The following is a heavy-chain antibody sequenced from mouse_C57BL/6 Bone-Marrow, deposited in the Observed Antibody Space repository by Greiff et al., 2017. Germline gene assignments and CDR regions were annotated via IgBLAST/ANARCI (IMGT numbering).Heavy chain of an antibody. CDR2: INPNNGGT. CDR1: GYTFTDYN. CDR3: ALIYYGNPYYFDY. V-gene: IGHV1-18*01. Sequence: EVQLQQSGPELVKPGASVKIPCKASGYTFTDYNMDWVKQSHGKSLEWIGDINPNNGGTIYNQKFKGKATLTVDKSSSTAYMELRSLTSEDTAVYYCALIYYGNPYYFDYWGQGTTLTVSS. J-gene: IGHJ2*01. D-gene: IGHD2-1*01.